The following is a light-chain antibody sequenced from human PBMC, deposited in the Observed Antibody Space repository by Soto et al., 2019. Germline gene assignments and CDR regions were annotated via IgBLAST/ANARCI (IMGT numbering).Light chain of an antibody. CDR2: AAS. CDR3: QQSYSTSIT. Sequence: DIQMTQSPSSLSASVGDRVTITCRASQTISSYLNWYQQKPGKAPKLLIYAASSLQRGVPSRFSGSGSWTDFTLTISSLQPEDFATYSCQQSYSTSITFGQGTRLEIK. CDR1: QTISSY. V-gene: IGKV1-39*01. J-gene: IGKJ5*01.